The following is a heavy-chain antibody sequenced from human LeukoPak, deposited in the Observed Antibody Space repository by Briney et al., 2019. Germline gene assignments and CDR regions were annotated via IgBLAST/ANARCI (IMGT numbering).Heavy chain of an antibody. D-gene: IGHD3-22*01. CDR3: ARGHYYDSSVYYYAHYYYMDV. V-gene: IGHV1-18*01. CDR2: ISAYNGNT. Sequence: ASVKVSCKASGYTFTSYGISWVRQAPGQGLEWMGWISAYNGNTNYAQKLQGRVTMTTDTSTSTAYMELRSLRSDDTAVYYCARGHYYDSSVYYYAHYYYMDVWGKGTTVTISS. J-gene: IGHJ6*03. CDR1: GYTFTSYG.